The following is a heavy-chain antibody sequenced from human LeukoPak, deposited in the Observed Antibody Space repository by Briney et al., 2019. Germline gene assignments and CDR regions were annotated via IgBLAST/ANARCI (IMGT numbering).Heavy chain of an antibody. Sequence: GGSLRLSCAASGFTFSSYWMSWVRQAPGMGLEWVSAIKSDGKTHYADSVKGRFTISRDNSKNTLSLQMNSLRAEDTALYYCAKCRVETYSSGWCNWLDPWGQGTQVTVSS. V-gene: IGHV3-23*01. CDR1: GFTFSSYW. CDR3: AKCRVETYSSGWCNWLDP. J-gene: IGHJ5*02. D-gene: IGHD6-19*01. CDR2: IKSDGKT.